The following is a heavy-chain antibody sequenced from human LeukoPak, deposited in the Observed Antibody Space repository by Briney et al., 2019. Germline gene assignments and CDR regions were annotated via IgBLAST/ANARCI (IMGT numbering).Heavy chain of an antibody. CDR1: GGSISNFY. CDR2: ISYSGTT. CDR3: ARDLGGYVVGSFDY. V-gene: IGHV4-59*12. J-gene: IGHJ4*02. Sequence: SETLSLTCTVSGGSISNFYWTWIRQSPGKGLEWIGYISYSGTTKYSPSLKSRVTISVDKSKNQFSLKLSSVTAADTAVYYCARDLGGYVVGSFDYWGQGTLVTVSS. D-gene: IGHD5-12*01.